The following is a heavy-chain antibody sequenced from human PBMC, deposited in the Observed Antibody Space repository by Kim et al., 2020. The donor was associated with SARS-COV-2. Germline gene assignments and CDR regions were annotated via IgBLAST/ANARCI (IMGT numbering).Heavy chain of an antibody. CDR1: GYSFTSYW. CDR3: ASSIRWLQFNVGLGYYGMDV. J-gene: IGHJ6*02. V-gene: IGHV5-10-1*01. D-gene: IGHD5-12*01. CDR2: IDPSDSYT. Sequence: GESLKISCKGSGYSFTSYWISWVRQMPGKGLEWMGRIDPSDSYTNYSPSFQGHVTISADKSISTAYPQWSSLKASDTAMYYCASSIRWLQFNVGLGYYGMDVWGQGTTVTVSS.